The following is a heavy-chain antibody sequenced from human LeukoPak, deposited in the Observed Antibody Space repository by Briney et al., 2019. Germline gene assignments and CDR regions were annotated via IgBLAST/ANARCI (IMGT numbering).Heavy chain of an antibody. CDR2: IYTSGST. V-gene: IGHV4-61*02. Sequence: SETLSLTCTVSGGSISSGSYYWSWIRQPAGKGLEWIGRIYTSGSTNYNPSLKSRVTISVDTSKNQFSLKLSSVTAADTAVYYCAREWQGLELQYYFDYWGQGTLVTVSS. D-gene: IGHD1-7*01. CDR3: AREWQGLELQYYFDY. J-gene: IGHJ4*02. CDR1: GGSISSGSYY.